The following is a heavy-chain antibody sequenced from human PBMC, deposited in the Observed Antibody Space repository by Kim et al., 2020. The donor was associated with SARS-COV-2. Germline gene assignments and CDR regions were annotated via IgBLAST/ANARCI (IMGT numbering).Heavy chain of an antibody. Sequence: ASVKVSCKTAGYTFTSFALNWVRQAPGRGLEWMGWINTNTGNPTYVQGFTGRFVFSLDTSVSTAYLEISSLKAEDTAVYYCARDLRDVLSWGYYYYGMDV. D-gene: IGHD3-3*02. V-gene: IGHV7-4-1*02. J-gene: IGHJ6*01. CDR2: INTNTGNP. CDR1: GYTFTSFA. CDR3: ARDLRDVLSWGYYYYGMDV.